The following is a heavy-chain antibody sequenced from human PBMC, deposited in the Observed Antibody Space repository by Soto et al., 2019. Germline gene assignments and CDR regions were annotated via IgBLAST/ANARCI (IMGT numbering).Heavy chain of an antibody. D-gene: IGHD2-21*01. J-gene: IGHJ4*02. CDR3: AKDLGVNCGGDCYSGDYFDY. CDR1: GFTFSSYA. V-gene: IGHV3-23*01. Sequence: PGGSLRLSCAASGFTFSSYAMSWVRQAPGKGLEWVSAISGSGGSTYYADSVKGRFTISRDNSKNTLYLQMNSLRAEDTAVYYCAKDLGVNCGGDCYSGDYFDYWGQGTLVTVSS. CDR2: ISGSGGST.